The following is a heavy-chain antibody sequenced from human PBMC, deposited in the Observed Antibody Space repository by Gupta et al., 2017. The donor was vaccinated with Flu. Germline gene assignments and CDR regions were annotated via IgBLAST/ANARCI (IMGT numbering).Heavy chain of an antibody. V-gene: IGHV3-7*01. Sequence: GPLRLSCVVSGFTFRSYWMDWVRQAPGKGLEWVANIAADDSVKNYADSVKGRFTISRDDAKNSLYLQMNSLRAEDTAVYYCARNRGWQQFDYWGQGALVTVSS. CDR2: IAADDSVK. CDR1: GFTFRSYW. D-gene: IGHD3-10*01. CDR3: ARNRGWQQFDY. J-gene: IGHJ4*02.